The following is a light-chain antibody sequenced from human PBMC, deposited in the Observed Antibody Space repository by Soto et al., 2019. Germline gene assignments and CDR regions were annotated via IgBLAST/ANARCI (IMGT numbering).Light chain of an antibody. CDR3: HVWDSDRDHPV. CDR2: YEI. V-gene: IGLV3-21*04. Sequence: SYELTQPPSVSVAPGKTASITCGGNNIGSKSVHWYQQKSGQAPVLVIYYEIDRLSGIPERFSGSNSGSTATLTISRVEAGDEADYYCHVWDSDRDHPVFGGGTKLTVL. CDR1: NIGSKS. J-gene: IGLJ2*01.